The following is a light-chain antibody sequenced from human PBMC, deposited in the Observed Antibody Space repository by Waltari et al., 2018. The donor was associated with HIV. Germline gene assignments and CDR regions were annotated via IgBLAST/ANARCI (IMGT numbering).Light chain of an antibody. Sequence: QSALTQPPSASGSPGQSVTISCTGTSSDVGGYSYVSWYQQHPGKAPKLMIYEVSERPAGVPDRFFVSKSGNTASLTVSGLQAEDEAEYFCSSYAGGNNYVFGTGTKVTVL. J-gene: IGLJ1*01. CDR2: EVS. CDR1: SSDVGGYSY. CDR3: SSYAGGNNYV. V-gene: IGLV2-8*01.